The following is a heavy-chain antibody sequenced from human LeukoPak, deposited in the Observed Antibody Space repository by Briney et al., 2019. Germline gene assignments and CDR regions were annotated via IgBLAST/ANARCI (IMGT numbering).Heavy chain of an antibody. Sequence: SETLSLTCTVSGGSLRSGTFYWSWIRQPAGKGLEWIGRVYTSGSTDYNSSFMSRVTISIDTSKNQFFLKLSSVTAADTAVYYCARVGGYSGSYYYFDNWGQGTLGTVSS. J-gene: IGHJ4*02. V-gene: IGHV4-61*02. D-gene: IGHD1-26*01. CDR1: GGSLRSGTFY. CDR3: ARVGGYSGSYYYFDN. CDR2: VYTSGST.